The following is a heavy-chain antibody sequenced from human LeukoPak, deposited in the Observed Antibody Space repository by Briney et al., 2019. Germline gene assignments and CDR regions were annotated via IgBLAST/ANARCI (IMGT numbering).Heavy chain of an antibody. Sequence: GGSLRLSCAASGFTFSNAWMNWVRQAPGKGLEWVSAISGSGGSTYYADSVKGRFTISRDNSKNTLYLQMNSLRAEDTAVYYCAKDQPYYDFWSGYSPDYYYGMDVWGQGTTVTVSS. D-gene: IGHD3-3*01. V-gene: IGHV3-23*01. J-gene: IGHJ6*02. CDR3: AKDQPYYDFWSGYSPDYYYGMDV. CDR2: ISGSGGST. CDR1: GFTFSNAW.